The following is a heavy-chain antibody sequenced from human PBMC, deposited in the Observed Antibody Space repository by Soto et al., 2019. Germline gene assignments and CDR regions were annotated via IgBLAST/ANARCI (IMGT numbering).Heavy chain of an antibody. CDR2: IYHSGST. CDR3: ARTDYNYYYYSGMDV. CDR1: VYSISSGYY. V-gene: IGHV4-38-2*01. Sequence: SETLSLTCAVSVYSISSGYYWGCIRQPPGKGLEWIGSIYHSGSTYYNPSLKSRVTISVDTSKNQFSLKLSSVTAADTAVYYCARTDYNYYYYSGMDVWGQGTTVTVSS. J-gene: IGHJ6*02. D-gene: IGHD4-4*01.